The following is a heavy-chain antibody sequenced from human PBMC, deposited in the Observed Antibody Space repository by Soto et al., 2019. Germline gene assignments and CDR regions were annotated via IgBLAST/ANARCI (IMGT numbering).Heavy chain of an antibody. CDR2: INAGNGNT. CDR1: GYTFTSYA. V-gene: IGHV1-3*01. D-gene: IGHD1-26*01. CDR3: ASSGSYFSEYYYGMDV. J-gene: IGHJ6*02. Sequence: ASVKVSCKASGYTFTSYAMHWVRQAPGQRLEWIGWINAGNGNTKYSQKFQGRVTITRDTSASTAYMELSSLRSEDTAVYYCASSGSYFSEYYYGMDVWGQGTTVTVSS.